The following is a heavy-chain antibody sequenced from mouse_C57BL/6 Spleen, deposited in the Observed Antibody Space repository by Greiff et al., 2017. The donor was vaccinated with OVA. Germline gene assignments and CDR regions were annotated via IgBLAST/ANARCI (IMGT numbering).Heavy chain of an antibody. CDR3: ARYYYGSSYGYAMDY. Sequence: VQLQQPGAEPVKPGASVKLSCKASGYTFTSYWMQWVKQRPGQGLEWIGEIDPSDSYTNYNQKFKGKATLTVDTSSSTAYMQLSSLTSEDSAVYYCARYYYGSSYGYAMDYWGQGTSVTVSS. CDR2: IDPSDSYT. D-gene: IGHD1-1*01. V-gene: IGHV1-50*01. J-gene: IGHJ4*01. CDR1: GYTFTSYW.